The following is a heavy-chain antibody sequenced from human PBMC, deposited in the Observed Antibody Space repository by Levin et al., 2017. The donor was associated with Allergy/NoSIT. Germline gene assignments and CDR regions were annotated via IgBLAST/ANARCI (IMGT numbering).Heavy chain of an antibody. CDR1: GGSINNYY. CDR3: ARSFTYGFDY. D-gene: IGHD2-8*01. CDR2: IYYSGST. V-gene: IGHV4-59*01. J-gene: IGHJ4*02. Sequence: PSQTLSLTCTVSGGSINNYYWSWIRQPPGKGLEWIGYIYYSGSTNYNPSLKSRVTMSVDTSKNQFSLRLSSVTAADTAVYYCARSFTYGFDYWGQGTLVTVSS.